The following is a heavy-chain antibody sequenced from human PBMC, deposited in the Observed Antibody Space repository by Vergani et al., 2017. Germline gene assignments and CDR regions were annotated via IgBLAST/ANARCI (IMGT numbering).Heavy chain of an antibody. J-gene: IGHJ6*02. CDR2: IYYSGST. CDR1: GGSISSYY. Sequence: QVQLQESGPGLVKPSETLSLTCTVSGGSISSYYWSWIRQPPGKGLEWLGYIYYSGSTSYNPSLKSRVTISVDTSKSHFSLNLGSVTAADTAVYYCACGYGDYYYYGVDVWGQGTTVTVSS. CDR3: ACGYGDYYYYGVDV. D-gene: IGHD3-22*01. V-gene: IGHV4-59*01.